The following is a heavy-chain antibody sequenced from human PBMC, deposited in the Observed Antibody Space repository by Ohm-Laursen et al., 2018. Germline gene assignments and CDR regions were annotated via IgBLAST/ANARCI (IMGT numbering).Heavy chain of an antibody. CDR1: GGSISSYY. D-gene: IGHD6-13*01. V-gene: IGHV4-59*07. CDR2: IYYSGST. CDR3: AGTDASSSWYYYGMDV. Sequence: SDTLSLTCTVPGGSISSYYWSWIRQPPGKGLEWIGYIYYSGSTNYNPSLKSRVTISVDTSKNQFSLKLSSVTAADTAVYYCAGTDASSSWYYYGMDVWGQGTTVTVSS. J-gene: IGHJ6*02.